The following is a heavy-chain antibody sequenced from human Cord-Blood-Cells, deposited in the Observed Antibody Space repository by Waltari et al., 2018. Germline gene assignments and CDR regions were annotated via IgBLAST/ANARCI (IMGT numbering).Heavy chain of an antibody. J-gene: IGHJ2*01. CDR2: FDPEDGET. V-gene: IGHV1-24*01. D-gene: IGHD3-16*01. CDR1: GYTLPELS. CDR3: ATGLFGVWYFDL. Sequence: QVQLVQSGAAVKKPGASVKVSCKVSGYTLPELSMHWVRQAPGKGLEWMGGFDPEDGETIYAQKFQGRVTMTEDTSTDTAYMELSSLRSEDTAVYYCATGLFGVWYFDLWGRGTLVTVSS.